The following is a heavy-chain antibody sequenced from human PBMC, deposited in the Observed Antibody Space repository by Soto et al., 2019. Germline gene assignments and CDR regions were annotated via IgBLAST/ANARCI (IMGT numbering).Heavy chain of an antibody. Sequence: EVQLVESGGGLVKPGGSLRLSCAASGFTFTKAWMTWVRQTPGKGLEWVGRIKSRADGGTTDYAASVKDRFIISRDDSNDTLYRHMNRLKTDDTAVYYCTTASQWLPPYSWGQGALVTVSS. CDR2: IKSRADGGTT. D-gene: IGHD6-19*01. J-gene: IGHJ4*02. CDR1: GFTFTKAW. CDR3: TTASQWLPPYS. V-gene: IGHV3-15*01.